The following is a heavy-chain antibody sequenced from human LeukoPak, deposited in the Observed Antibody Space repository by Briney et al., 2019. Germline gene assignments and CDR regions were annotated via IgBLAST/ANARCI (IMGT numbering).Heavy chain of an antibody. V-gene: IGHV4-61*02. D-gene: IGHD5-24*01. CDR1: GGSISSGSYY. J-gene: IGHJ3*02. Sequence: SETLSLTCTVSGGSISSGSYYWSWIRQPAGKGLEWIGRIYTSGSTNYNPSLKSRVTISVDTSKNQFSLKLSSVTAADTAVYYCVRERRDGYKTRAFDIWGQGTMVTVSS. CDR2: IYTSGST. CDR3: VRERRDGYKTRAFDI.